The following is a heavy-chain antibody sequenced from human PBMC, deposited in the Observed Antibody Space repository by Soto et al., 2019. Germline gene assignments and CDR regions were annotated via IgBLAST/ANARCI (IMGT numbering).Heavy chain of an antibody. CDR1: GFTFNNYA. J-gene: IGHJ4*02. CDR2: ISYDGSNK. CDR3: AREDY. V-gene: IGHV3-30-3*01. Sequence: QVQLVESGGGVVQPGRSLRLSCAASGFTFNNYAMHWVRQAPGKGLEWVALISYDGSNKNYADSVKGRFTISRDNSKNTLYLQMNSLRAEDTAVYYCAREDYWGQGTLVTVSS.